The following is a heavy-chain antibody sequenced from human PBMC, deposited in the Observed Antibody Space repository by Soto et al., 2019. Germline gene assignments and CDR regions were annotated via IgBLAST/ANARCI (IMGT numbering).Heavy chain of an antibody. CDR3: ARVRGTYYKFWSVPLYFDY. CDR2: IIPIFGTA. D-gene: IGHD3-3*01. Sequence: SVQVSCKASGGTFSSYAISWVRQAPGQGLEWMGGIIPIFGTANYAQKLQGRVTMTTDTSTSTAYMELRSLRSDDTAVYYCARVRGTYYKFWSVPLYFDYWGQGTLVTVSS. J-gene: IGHJ4*02. CDR1: GGTFSSYA. V-gene: IGHV1-69*05.